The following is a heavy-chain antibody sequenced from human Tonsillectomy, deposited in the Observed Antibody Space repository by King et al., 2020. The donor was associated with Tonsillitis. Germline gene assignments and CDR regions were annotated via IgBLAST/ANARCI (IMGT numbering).Heavy chain of an antibody. CDR1: GFTFSDYY. CDR3: ARVSGTTVTTDY. J-gene: IGHJ4*02. CDR2: ISSSSSYT. V-gene: IGHV3-11*05. D-gene: IGHD4-17*01. Sequence: VQLVESGGGLVKPGGSLRLSCAASGFTFSDYYMSWIRQAPGKGLEWVSYISSSSSYTNYADSVKGRFTISRDNAKNSLYLQMNSLRAEDTAVYYCARVSGTTVTTDYWGQGTLVTVSS.